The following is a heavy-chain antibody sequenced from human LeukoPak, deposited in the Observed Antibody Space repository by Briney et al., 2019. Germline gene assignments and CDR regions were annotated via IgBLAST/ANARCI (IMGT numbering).Heavy chain of an antibody. CDR2: INHSGST. CDR3: ARRGSPECESTVVASCSQFDY. Sequence: SETLSLTCAVYGGSFSGYYWSWIRQPPGKGLEWIGEINHSGSTNYNPSLKSRVTISVDTSKNQFSLKLSSVTAADTAVYYCARRGSPECESTVVASCSQFDYWGQGTLVTVSS. J-gene: IGHJ4*02. CDR1: GGSFSGYY. D-gene: IGHD2-2*01. V-gene: IGHV4-34*01.